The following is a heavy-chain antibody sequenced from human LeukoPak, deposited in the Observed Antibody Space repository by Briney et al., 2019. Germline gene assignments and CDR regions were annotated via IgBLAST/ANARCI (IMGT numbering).Heavy chain of an antibody. CDR3: ARSPSRYCSSTSCSPLGDA. V-gene: IGHV1-18*01. Sequence: ASVKVSCKASVYTFTSYGIRWVRQAPGQGLECMGCSSAYNGNTNYAQKLQGRVTMTTDTSTSTAYMELRSLRSDDTAVYYCARSPSRYCSSTSCSPLGDAWGQGTLVTVSS. CDR2: SSAYNGNT. J-gene: IGHJ5*02. CDR1: VYTFTSYG. D-gene: IGHD2-2*01.